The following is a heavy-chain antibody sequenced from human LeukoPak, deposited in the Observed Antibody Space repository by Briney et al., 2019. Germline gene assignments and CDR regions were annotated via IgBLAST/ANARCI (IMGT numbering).Heavy chain of an antibody. Sequence: GSLRLSCAASGFSFSSYSMNWVRQAPGKGLEWIGSIFYSGNTYDNPSLRSRVTISVDTCKNQFSLKLNSVTAADTAVYYCARGIVVVAQLGYYYYYMDVWGKGTTVTISS. V-gene: IGHV4-39*01. D-gene: IGHD2-15*01. CDR2: IFYSGNT. CDR1: GFSFSSYSMN. CDR3: ARGIVVVAQLGYYYYYMDV. J-gene: IGHJ6*03.